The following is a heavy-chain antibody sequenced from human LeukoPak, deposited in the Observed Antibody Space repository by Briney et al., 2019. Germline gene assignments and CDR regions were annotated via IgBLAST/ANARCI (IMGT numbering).Heavy chain of an antibody. CDR3: ARDRYYDSSGPSDY. CDR2: ISESGGST. Sequence: PGGSLRLSCAASGFTFSSYAMTWVRQAPGKGLEGVSSISESGGSTFYADSVKGRFTISRDNAKNSLYLQMNSLRAEDTAMYYCARDRYYDSSGPSDYWGQGTLVTVSS. D-gene: IGHD3-22*01. CDR1: GFTFSSYA. J-gene: IGHJ4*02. V-gene: IGHV3-23*01.